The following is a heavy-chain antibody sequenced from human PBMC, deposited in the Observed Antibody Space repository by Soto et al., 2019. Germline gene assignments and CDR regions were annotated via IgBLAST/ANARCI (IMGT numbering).Heavy chain of an antibody. Sequence: PVGSLRVSCAASGFTFSSYGMHWVRQAPGKGLEWVAVISYDGSNKYYADSVKGRFTISRDNSKNTLYLQMNSLRAEDTAVYYCATAYHYDSSGYYSYDYWGQGTLVTVS. V-gene: IGHV3-30*03. CDR3: ATAYHYDSSGYYSYDY. CDR2: ISYDGSNK. CDR1: GFTFSSYG. J-gene: IGHJ4*02. D-gene: IGHD3-22*01.